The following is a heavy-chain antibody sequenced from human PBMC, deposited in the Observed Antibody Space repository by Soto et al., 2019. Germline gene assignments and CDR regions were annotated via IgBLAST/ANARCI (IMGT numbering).Heavy chain of an antibody. CDR2: IIPIFGTA. CDR3: AREGLNWNQREDFDY. J-gene: IGHJ4*02. V-gene: IGHV1-69*01. CDR1: GGTFSSYA. D-gene: IGHD1-1*01. Sequence: QVQLVQSGAEVKKPGSSVKVSCKASGGTFSSYAISWVRQAPGQGLEWMGGIIPIFGTANYAQKFQGRVTINADESTSTAYMELSSLRSEDTAVYYCAREGLNWNQREDFDYWGQGTLVTVSS.